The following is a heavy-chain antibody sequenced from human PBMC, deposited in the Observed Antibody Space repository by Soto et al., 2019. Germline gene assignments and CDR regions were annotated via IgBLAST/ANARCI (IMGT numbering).Heavy chain of an antibody. D-gene: IGHD3-9*01. J-gene: IGHJ3*02. CDR3: ARGASAPEILREDAPDI. V-gene: IGHV1-69*13. Sequence: ASVKVSCKVSGDTFSNYAINWVRRAPGQGLEWMGAIVPIFRTTNYAQKFQGRVTITADESTITAYMELSRLRSDDTATYYCARGASAPEILREDAPDIGGQGTKVTV. CDR2: IVPIFRTT. CDR1: GDTFSNYA.